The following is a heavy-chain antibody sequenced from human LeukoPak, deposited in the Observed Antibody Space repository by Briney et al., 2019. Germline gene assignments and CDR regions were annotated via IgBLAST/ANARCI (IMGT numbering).Heavy chain of an antibody. CDR2: ISVYNGNT. D-gene: IGHD3-10*01. Sequence: ASVKVSCKASSSTFTTYGFSWVRQAPGQGLEWMGWISVYNGNTNYAHKFQGRVTMTTDTSTSTVYMGLRTLRSDDTAVYYCAKDNRWFGELLSNWFDPWGQGTLVTVSS. CDR1: SSTFTTYG. V-gene: IGHV1-18*01. CDR3: AKDNRWFGELLSNWFDP. J-gene: IGHJ5*02.